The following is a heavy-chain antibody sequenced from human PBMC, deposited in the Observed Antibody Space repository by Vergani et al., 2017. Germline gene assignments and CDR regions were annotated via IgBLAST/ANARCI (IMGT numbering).Heavy chain of an antibody. CDR3: ARDLRLLYNRFDP. V-gene: IGHV3-33*01. CDR1: GFTFNQNG. J-gene: IGHJ5*02. CDR2: TWYDGNNK. Sequence: QVQLVESGGGVVQPGRSLRLSCAASGFTFNQNGMHWVSQAPGKGLEWVAVTWYDGNNKQYADSVKGRFTISRDNSKSTMYLQMNSLRDEDTGVYYCARDLRLLYNRFDPWGQGTLVTVSS. D-gene: IGHD1-14*01.